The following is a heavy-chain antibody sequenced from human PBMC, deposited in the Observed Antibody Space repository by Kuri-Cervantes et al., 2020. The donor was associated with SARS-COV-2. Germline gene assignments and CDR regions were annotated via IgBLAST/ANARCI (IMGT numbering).Heavy chain of an antibody. V-gene: IGHV3-74*01. Sequence: GGSLRLSCAASGFTFSGHWIHWVRQAPGKGLVWVSRINPDGSYTNNADSVKGRFTLSRDNAKNMLFLQMNSLRAEDTAVYYCARDHRYNWNRVGMDVWGQGTTVTVSS. D-gene: IGHD1/OR15-1a*01. CDR2: INPDGSYT. J-gene: IGHJ6*02. CDR3: ARDHRYNWNRVGMDV. CDR1: GFTFSGHW.